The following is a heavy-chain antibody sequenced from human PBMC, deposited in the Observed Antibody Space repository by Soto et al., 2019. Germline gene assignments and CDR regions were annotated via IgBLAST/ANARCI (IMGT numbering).Heavy chain of an antibody. CDR2: IIPIFGTA. D-gene: IGHD3-9*01. J-gene: IGHJ6*02. V-gene: IGHV1-69*13. Sequence: GASVKVSCKASGGTFSSYAISWVRQAPGQGLEWMGGIIPIFGTANYAQKFQGRVTITADESTGTAYMELSSLRSEDTAVYYCARDQWYYDILTGYWPEYYYYGMDVWGQGTTVTVSS. CDR3: ARDQWYYDILTGYWPEYYYYGMDV. CDR1: GGTFSSYA.